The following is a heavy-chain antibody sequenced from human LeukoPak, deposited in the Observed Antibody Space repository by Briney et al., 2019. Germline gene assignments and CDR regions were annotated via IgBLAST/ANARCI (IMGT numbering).Heavy chain of an antibody. D-gene: IGHD5-18*01. Sequence: SQTLSLTCTVSGGSISSGDYYWSWIRQPPGKGLEWIGYIYYSGSTYYNPSLKSRVTISVDTSKNQFSLKLSSVTAADTAVYYCARLGGYSFGGFDPWGQGTLVTVSS. V-gene: IGHV4-30-4*08. J-gene: IGHJ5*02. CDR2: IYYSGST. CDR1: GGSISSGDYY. CDR3: ARLGGYSFGGFDP.